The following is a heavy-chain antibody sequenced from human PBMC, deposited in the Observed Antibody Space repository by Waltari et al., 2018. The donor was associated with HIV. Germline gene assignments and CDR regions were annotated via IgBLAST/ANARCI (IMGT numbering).Heavy chain of an antibody. J-gene: IGHJ6*02. CDR2: IKGEGREG. D-gene: IGHD3-3*01. V-gene: IGHV3-7*01. Sequence: VESGGGLVQPGGSLRLSCAASGFTFSRHWMSWVRQAPGKGVEWVAKIKGEGREGNYVDSVKGRFTISRDNAKNSVYLQMKSLRVDDTAVYFCAREEDFGTIFLNYYYGMDIWGRGTSVTVSS. CDR3: AREEDFGTIFLNYYYGMDI. CDR1: GFTFSRHW.